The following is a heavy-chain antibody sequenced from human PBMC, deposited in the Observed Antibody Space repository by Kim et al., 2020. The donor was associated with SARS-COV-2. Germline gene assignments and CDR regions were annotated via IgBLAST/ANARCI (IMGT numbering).Heavy chain of an antibody. CDR2: IYYSGST. D-gene: IGHD3-10*01. CDR3: ARGGYYGSGSAKGLDY. Sequence: SETLSLTCAVSGGSISSGGYSWSWIRQPPGKGLEWIGYIYYSGSTYYNPSLKSRVTISVDRSKNQFSLKLSSVTAADTAVDYCARGGYYGSGSAKGLDY. J-gene: IGHJ4*01. CDR1: GGSISSGGYS. V-gene: IGHV4-30-2*01.